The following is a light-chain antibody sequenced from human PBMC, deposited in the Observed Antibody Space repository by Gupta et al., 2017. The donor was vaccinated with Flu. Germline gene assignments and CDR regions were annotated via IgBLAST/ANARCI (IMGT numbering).Light chain of an antibody. Sequence: DVVMTQSPLSLPVTLGQPASISCRSSQSLVYSDGNTYLSWFQQRPGQSPRRLIHKGSNRDSGIPDRFSGSGSGTXFTLKIXRVEAEDVGVYYCRQCEHWPRTFGXGTRLEIK. J-gene: IGKJ1*01. CDR2: KGS. V-gene: IGKV2-30*01. CDR3: RQCEHWPRT. CDR1: QSLVYSDGNTY.